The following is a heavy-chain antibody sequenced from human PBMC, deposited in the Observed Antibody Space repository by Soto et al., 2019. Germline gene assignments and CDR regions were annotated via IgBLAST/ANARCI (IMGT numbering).Heavy chain of an antibody. D-gene: IGHD3-16*02. J-gene: IGHJ4*02. CDR1: GGSISSGGYS. CDR3: ARSPCGRESNRYYFDY. V-gene: IGHV4-30-2*01. Sequence: SETLSLTXAVSGGSISSGGYSWSWLRQPPGKGLEWIGYIYHSGSTYYNPSLKSRVTISVDRSKNQFSLKLSSVTAADTAVYYPARSPCGRESNRYYFDYWGQGTLVTVSS. CDR2: IYHSGST.